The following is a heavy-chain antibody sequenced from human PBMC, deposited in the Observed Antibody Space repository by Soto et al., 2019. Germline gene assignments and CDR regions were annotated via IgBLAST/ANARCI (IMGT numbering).Heavy chain of an antibody. V-gene: IGHV4-59*01. CDR3: ARTMITFGGVIVDDY. CDR1: GGSISSYY. D-gene: IGHD3-16*02. J-gene: IGHJ4*02. Sequence: SETLSLTCTVSGGSISSYYWSWIRQPPGKGLEWIGYIYYSGSTNYNPSLKSRVTISVDTSKNQFSLKLSSVTAADTAVYYCARTMITFGGVIVDDYWGQGTLVTVSS. CDR2: IYYSGST.